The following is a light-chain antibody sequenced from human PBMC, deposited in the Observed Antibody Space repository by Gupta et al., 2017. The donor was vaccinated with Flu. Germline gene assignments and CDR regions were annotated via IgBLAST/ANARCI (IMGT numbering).Light chain of an antibody. J-gene: IGKJ5*01. CDR3: QQDNSYSIT. Sequence: DIQMTQSPSTLSASVGDRVTITCRASHSISNWLAWYQQKPGKAPMLLIYKASILESGVPSRFSGSGSGTEFTLTISSLQPDDFATYYCQQDNSYSITFGQGTLLEIK. CDR2: KAS. CDR1: HSISNW. V-gene: IGKV1-5*03.